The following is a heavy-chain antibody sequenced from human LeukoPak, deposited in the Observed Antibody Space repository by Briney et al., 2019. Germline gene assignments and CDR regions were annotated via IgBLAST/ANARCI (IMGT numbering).Heavy chain of an antibody. CDR3: ARTFAAAHIDY. J-gene: IGHJ4*02. CDR2: IKSDGSST. D-gene: IGHD2-15*01. V-gene: IGHV3-74*01. Sequence: GGSLRLSCAASGFTFSGYWMHWVSQAPGKELVWVSRIKSDGSSTTYADSVKGRFTISRDNAKNTLYLEMNSLRAEDTAVYYCARTFAAAHIDYWGQGTLVTVSS. CDR1: GFTFSGYW.